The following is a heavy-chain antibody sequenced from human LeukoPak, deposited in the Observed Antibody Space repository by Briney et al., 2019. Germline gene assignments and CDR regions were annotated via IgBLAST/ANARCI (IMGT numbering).Heavy chain of an antibody. J-gene: IGHJ6*02. Sequence: GGSLRLSCAASGFTFSTCAMSWVRQAPGKGLEWVSGIGGTTSGTYYADSVKGRFTISRDNSKNTLFLQVNSLRAEDTAVYYCAKVRTYFYHGLDVWGQGTTVTVSS. CDR3: AKVRTYFYHGLDV. D-gene: IGHD1-14*01. V-gene: IGHV3-23*01. CDR2: IGGTTSGT. CDR1: GFTFSTCA.